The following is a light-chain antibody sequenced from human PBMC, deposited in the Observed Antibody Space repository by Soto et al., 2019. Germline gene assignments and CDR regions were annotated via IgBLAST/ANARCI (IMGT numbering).Light chain of an antibody. CDR3: QQCDNLPLT. V-gene: IGKV1-33*01. CDR2: DAS. CDR1: QDISNY. J-gene: IGKJ4*01. Sequence: DIQMTQSPSSLSASVGDRVTITCQASQDISNYLNWYQQKPGKAPKLLIYDASDLETGVPSRFSGSGSGTDFTFTISSLQAEDIATYYCQQCDNLPLTFGGGTKVEIK.